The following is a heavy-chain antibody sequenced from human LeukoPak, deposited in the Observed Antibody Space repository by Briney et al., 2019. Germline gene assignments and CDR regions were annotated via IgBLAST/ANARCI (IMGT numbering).Heavy chain of an antibody. CDR2: ISSSSSYI. CDR1: GYTFSSYS. Sequence: SGGSLRLSCAASGYTFSSYSMNWVRQAPGKGLEWVSSISSSSSYIYYADSVKGRFTISRDNAKNSLYLQMNSLRAEDTAVYYCARVPPYGMDVWGQGTTATVSS. CDR3: ARVPPYGMDV. V-gene: IGHV3-21*01. J-gene: IGHJ6*02.